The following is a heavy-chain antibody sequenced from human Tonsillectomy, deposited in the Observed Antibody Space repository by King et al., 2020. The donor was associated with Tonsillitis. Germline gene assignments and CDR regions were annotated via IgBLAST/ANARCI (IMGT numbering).Heavy chain of an antibody. J-gene: IGHJ4*02. CDR2: INHSGTT. D-gene: IGHD5-12*01. Sequence: VQQPQWGAGLLKPSETLSLTCAVYGGSFSGYYWSWIRQPPGKGLEWIGEINHSGTTNYNPSLKSRVTISVDTSKNQFSLKLSSVTAADTAVYYCARGGDIYFDYWGQGTLVTVSS. CDR3: ARGGDIYFDY. CDR1: GGSFSGYY. V-gene: IGHV4-34*01.